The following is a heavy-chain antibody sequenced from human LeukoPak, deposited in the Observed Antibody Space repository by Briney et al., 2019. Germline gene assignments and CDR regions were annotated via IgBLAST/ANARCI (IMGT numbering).Heavy chain of an antibody. J-gene: IGHJ4*02. CDR3: AKDKFDGSGCYYFDY. Sequence: PGGSLRLSCAASGFTFDDYAMHWVRQAPGKGLEWVSLISWDGGRTYYADSVKGRFTISRDNSKNSLYLQMNSLRAEDTALYYCAKDKFDGSGCYYFDYWGQGTLVTVSS. D-gene: IGHD3-10*01. CDR2: ISWDGGRT. V-gene: IGHV3-43D*03. CDR1: GFTFDDYA.